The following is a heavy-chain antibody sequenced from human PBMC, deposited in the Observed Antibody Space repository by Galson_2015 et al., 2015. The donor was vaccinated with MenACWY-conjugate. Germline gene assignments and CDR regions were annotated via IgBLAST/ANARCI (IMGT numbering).Heavy chain of an antibody. CDR2: ISYDGSNE. V-gene: IGHV3-30*18. CDR3: AKDWSVPYSTISYYFYMDV. D-gene: IGHD6-13*01. CDR1: GFILTTYA. J-gene: IGHJ6*03. Sequence: SLRLSCAASGFILTTYAMHWVCQAPGKGLEWMAVISYDGSNESYADSVKGRFTISRDNSKNTLYLQMNSLRADDTAVYYCAKDWSVPYSTISYYFYMDVWGKGTTVTVSS.